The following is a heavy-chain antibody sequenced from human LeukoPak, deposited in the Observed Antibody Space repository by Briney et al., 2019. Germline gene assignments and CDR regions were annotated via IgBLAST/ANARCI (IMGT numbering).Heavy chain of an antibody. Sequence: SQTLSLTCTVSGGSISSGGYYWSWIRQHPGKGLEWIGYIYYSGSTYYNPSLKSRVTISVDTSKNQFSLKLSSVTAADTAVYYCASGPVVPAAIGAYLDYWGQGTLVTVSS. V-gene: IGHV4-31*03. J-gene: IGHJ4*02. CDR3: ASGPVVPAAIGAYLDY. CDR2: IYYSGST. CDR1: GGSISSGGYY. D-gene: IGHD2-2*01.